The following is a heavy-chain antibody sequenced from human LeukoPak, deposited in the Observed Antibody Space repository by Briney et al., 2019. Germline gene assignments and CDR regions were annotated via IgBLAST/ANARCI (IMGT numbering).Heavy chain of an antibody. V-gene: IGHV4-30-4*01. CDR1: GGSISSGDYY. D-gene: IGHD2-2*02. J-gene: IGHJ5*02. CDR3: ARSRNSYCSSTSCYTWFDP. CDR2: IYYSGST. Sequence: SETLSLTCTVSGGSISSGDYYWSWIRQPPGKGLEWIGYIYYSGSTYYNPSLKSRVTISVDTSKNQFSLKLSSVTAADTAVYYCARSRNSYCSSTSCYTWFDPWGQGTLVTVSS.